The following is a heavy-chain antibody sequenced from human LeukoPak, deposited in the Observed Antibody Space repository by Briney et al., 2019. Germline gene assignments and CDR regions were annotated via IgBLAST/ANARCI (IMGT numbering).Heavy chain of an antibody. CDR3: AKAFDHNAFDI. D-gene: IGHD3-9*01. V-gene: IGHV3-9*03. Sequence: GGSLRLSCAAYGFTFDDYAMHWVRQAPGKGLEWVSGISWNSGSIGYADSVKGRFTISRDNAKNSLYLQMNSLRAEDMALYYCAKAFDHNAFDIWGQGTMVTLSS. J-gene: IGHJ3*02. CDR1: GFTFDDYA. CDR2: ISWNSGSI.